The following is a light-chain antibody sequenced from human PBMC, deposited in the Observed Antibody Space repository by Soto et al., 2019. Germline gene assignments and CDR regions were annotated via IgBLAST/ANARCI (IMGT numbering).Light chain of an antibody. J-gene: IGLJ2*01. CDR1: SSDDGGYNY. V-gene: IGLV2-14*01. Sequence: QSALTQPASVSGSPGQSITISCTGTSSDDGGYNYVSWYQQHPGKAPKLMIYDVSNRPSGVSNRFSGSKSGNTASLTISGLQAEDEADYYCSSYTSSSTVFGGGTKLTVL. CDR3: SSYTSSSTV. CDR2: DVS.